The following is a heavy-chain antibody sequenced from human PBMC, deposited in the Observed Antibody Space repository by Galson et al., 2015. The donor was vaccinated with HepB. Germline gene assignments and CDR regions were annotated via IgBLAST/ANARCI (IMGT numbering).Heavy chain of an antibody. CDR2: IWFDGTNK. Sequence: LRLSCAASGFTFNTYAMHWVRQAPGKGLEWVAMIWFDGTNKYYADSVKGRFTISRDNSKNTLSLQMNSLRAADTAVYYCARDVDSASDFGHYYGMDVWGQGTTVTVSS. CDR3: ARDVDSASDFGHYYGMDV. D-gene: IGHD1-26*01. V-gene: IGHV3-33*01. J-gene: IGHJ6*02. CDR1: GFTFNTYA.